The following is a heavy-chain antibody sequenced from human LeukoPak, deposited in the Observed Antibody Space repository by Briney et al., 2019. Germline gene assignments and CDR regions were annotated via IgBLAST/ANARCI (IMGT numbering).Heavy chain of an antibody. CDR1: GFTFSSYA. CDR2: ISYDGSNK. V-gene: IGHV3-30*04. J-gene: IGHJ6*04. CDR3: ARDSDYYYGMDV. Sequence: QAGGSLRLSCAASGFTFSSYAMHWVRQAPGKGLEWVAVISYDGSNKYYADSVKGRFTISRDNSKNTLYLQMNSLRAEDTAVYYCARDSDYYYGMDVWGKGTTVTVSS.